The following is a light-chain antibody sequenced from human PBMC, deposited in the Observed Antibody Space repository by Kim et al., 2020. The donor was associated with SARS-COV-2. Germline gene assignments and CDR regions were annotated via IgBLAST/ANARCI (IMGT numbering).Light chain of an antibody. CDR3: QAWDSSTKV. V-gene: IGLV3-1*01. CDR1: KLGDKY. Sequence: VSPGQTASISCSGDKLGDKYACWYQQKPGQSPVLVIYQDSKRPSGIPERFSGSNSGNTATLTISGTQAMDEADYYCQAWDSSTKVFGTGTKVTVL. CDR2: QDS. J-gene: IGLJ1*01.